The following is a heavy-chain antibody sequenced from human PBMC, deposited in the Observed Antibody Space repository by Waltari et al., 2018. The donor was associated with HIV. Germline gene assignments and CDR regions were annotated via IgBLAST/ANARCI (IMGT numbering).Heavy chain of an antibody. Sequence: QVQLQESGPGLVKPSETLSLTCTVSGGSISSYYWSWIRHPPVKGLEWIGYIYYSGSTNYNPSLKSRVTISVDTSKNQFSLKLSSVTAADTAVYYCARDRKHDYGDYYYYYYYMDVWGKGTTVTVSS. CDR3: ARDRKHDYGDYYYYYYYMDV. J-gene: IGHJ6*03. CDR1: GGSISSYY. D-gene: IGHD4-17*01. V-gene: IGHV4-59*01. CDR2: IYYSGST.